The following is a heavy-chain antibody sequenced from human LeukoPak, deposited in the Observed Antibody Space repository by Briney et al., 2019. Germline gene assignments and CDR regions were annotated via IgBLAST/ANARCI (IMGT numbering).Heavy chain of an antibody. CDR3: AVIVVPAAPLGDYYYGMDV. CDR1: GYSFSSYW. J-gene: IGHJ6*02. CDR2: IDPSDSYT. V-gene: IGHV5-10-1*01. Sequence: GESLRISCKGSGYSFSSYWISWVRQMPGKGLEWMGRIDPSDSYTNYSPSFQGHATISADKSITTAYLQWSSLKASDTAMYYCAVIVVPAAPLGDYYYGMDVWGQGTTVTVSS. D-gene: IGHD2-2*01.